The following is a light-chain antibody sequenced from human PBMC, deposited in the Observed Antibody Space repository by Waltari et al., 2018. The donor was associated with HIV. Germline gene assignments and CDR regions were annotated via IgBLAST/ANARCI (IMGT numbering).Light chain of an antibody. CDR3: QSYDSSLSASV. J-gene: IGLJ3*02. CDR1: TSNIGAGYD. Sequence: QSVLSQPPSVSGAPGQRVPISCTGSTSNIGAGYDLNWYQLAPGTAPKLLIYTNTYRPSGVPGRFSGSKSDTSASLAITGLQAEDAADYYCQSYDSSLSASVFGGGTKLTVL. V-gene: IGLV1-40*01. CDR2: TNT.